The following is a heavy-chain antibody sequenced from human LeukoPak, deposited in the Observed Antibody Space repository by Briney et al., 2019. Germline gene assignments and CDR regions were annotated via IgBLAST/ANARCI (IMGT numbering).Heavy chain of an antibody. Sequence: GGSLRLSCAASGFTFSSYAMSWVRQAPGKGLEWVSAISGSGGSTYYADSVKGRFTISRDNAKNSLYLQMNSLRAEDTAVYYCARDGRTVVTNVRAFYYYYMDVWGKGTTVTISS. J-gene: IGHJ6*03. CDR1: GFTFSSYA. D-gene: IGHD4-23*01. CDR2: ISGSGGST. CDR3: ARDGRTVVTNVRAFYYYYMDV. V-gene: IGHV3-23*01.